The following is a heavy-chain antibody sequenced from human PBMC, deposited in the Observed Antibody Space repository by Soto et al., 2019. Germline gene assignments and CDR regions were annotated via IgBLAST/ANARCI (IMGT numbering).Heavy chain of an antibody. CDR1: GFTVSNNY. V-gene: IGHV3-66*01. CDR3: AAYSHKGY. Sequence: EEQLVESGGDLVQPGGSLRLSCAASGFTVSNNYMSWVRQAPGKGLEWVSLIYSGGSTYYADSVKGRFTISRDSSKNTLYLQMNSLRAEDTAMYYCAAYSHKGYWGQGTLVTASS. CDR2: IYSGGST. D-gene: IGHD3-16*01. J-gene: IGHJ4*02.